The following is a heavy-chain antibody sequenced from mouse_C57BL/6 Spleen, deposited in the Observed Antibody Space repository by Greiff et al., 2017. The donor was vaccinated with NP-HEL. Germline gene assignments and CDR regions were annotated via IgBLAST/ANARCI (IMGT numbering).Heavy chain of an antibody. CDR3: ARRSSLYYYGSSPYYFDY. V-gene: IGHV1-61*01. J-gene: IGHJ2*01. CDR2: IYPSDSET. CDR1: GYTFTSYW. Sequence: VQLQQPGAELVRPGSSVKLSCKASGYTFTSYWMDWVKQRPGQGLEWIGNIYPSDSETHYNQKFKDKATLTVDKSSSTAYMQLSSLTSEDSAVYYCARRSSLYYYGSSPYYFDYWGQGTTLTVSS. D-gene: IGHD1-1*01.